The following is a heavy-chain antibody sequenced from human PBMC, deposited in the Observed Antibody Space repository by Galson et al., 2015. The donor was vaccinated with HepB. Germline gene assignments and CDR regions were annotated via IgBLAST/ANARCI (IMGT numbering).Heavy chain of an antibody. J-gene: IGHJ2*01. Sequence: SLRLSCAASGFTFNSYVMIWVRQAPGKGPEWVSAISGGGHSTYYADSVKGRFTISRDNSKNTLFLQMDSLRAGDTAIYYCAREISDRPTGDHRGDRGWYFDLWGRGTLVIVSS. CDR2: ISGGGHST. D-gene: IGHD7-27*01. CDR1: GFTFNSYV. V-gene: IGHV3-23*01. CDR3: AREISDRPTGDHRGDRGWYFDL.